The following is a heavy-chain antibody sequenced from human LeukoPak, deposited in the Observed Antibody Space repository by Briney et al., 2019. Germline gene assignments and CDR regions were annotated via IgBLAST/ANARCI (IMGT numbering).Heavy chain of an antibody. CDR3: ARGLEGRLHDYYYYYYMDV. V-gene: IGHV3-7*03. D-gene: IGHD5-24*01. CDR2: IKQDGSEK. CDR1: GFTFSSYW. Sequence: GGSLRLSCAASGFTFSSYWMSWVRQAPGKGLEWVADIKQDGSEKYYVDSVKGRFTISRDNAKNSLYLQMNSLRAEDTAVYYCARGLEGRLHDYYYYYYMDVWGKGTTVTVSS. J-gene: IGHJ6*03.